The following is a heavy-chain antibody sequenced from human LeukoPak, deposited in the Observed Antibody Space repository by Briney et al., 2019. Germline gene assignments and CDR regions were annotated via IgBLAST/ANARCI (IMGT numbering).Heavy chain of an antibody. CDR2: IYYSGST. CDR1: GGSISSSSYY. Sequence: SETLSLTCTVSGGSISSSSYYWGWIRQPPGKGLEWIGSIYYSGSTYYNPSLKSRVTISVDTSKNQFSLKLSSVTAAETAVYYCARFTGYYFDYWGQGTLVTVSS. V-gene: IGHV4-39*01. CDR3: ARFTGYYFDY. J-gene: IGHJ4*02. D-gene: IGHD1-14*01.